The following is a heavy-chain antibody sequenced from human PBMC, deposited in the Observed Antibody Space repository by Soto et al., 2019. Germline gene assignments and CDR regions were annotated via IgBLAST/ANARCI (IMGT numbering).Heavy chain of an antibody. D-gene: IGHD2-21*01. Sequence: PGGSLRLSCAASGFTFSSFWMHWVRQAPGKGLVWVSHINSDGSKTTYVDSVRGRFTISRDYGKNTLFLQMNSLRAEDTAVYYWAGVFYCGSRFDCWGQGTLVPLS. J-gene: IGHJ5*01. V-gene: IGHV3-74*03. CDR1: GFTFSSFW. CDR3: AGVFYCGSRFDC. CDR2: INSDGSKT.